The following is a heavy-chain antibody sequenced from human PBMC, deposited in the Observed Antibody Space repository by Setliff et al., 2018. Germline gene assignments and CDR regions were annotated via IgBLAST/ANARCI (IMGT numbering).Heavy chain of an antibody. Sequence: GESLKISCKASGYNFLDYWIGWVRQMPGKGLEWMGIIYPDDSDTRYSPSVQGPFTISADKSISTAYLQWSSLKASDTAMYYCASPSAGWTKPFDVWGQGTMVTVSS. CDR1: GYNFLDYW. CDR3: ASPSAGWTKPFDV. J-gene: IGHJ3*01. CDR2: IYPDDSDT. D-gene: IGHD6-19*01. V-gene: IGHV5-51*01.